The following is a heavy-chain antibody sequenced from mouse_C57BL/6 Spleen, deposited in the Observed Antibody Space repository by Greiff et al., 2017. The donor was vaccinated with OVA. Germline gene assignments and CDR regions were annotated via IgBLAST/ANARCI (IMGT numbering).Heavy chain of an antibody. V-gene: IGHV14-3*01. J-gene: IGHJ4*01. Sequence: VHVKQSVAELVRPGASVKLSCTASGFNIKNTYMHWVKQRPEQGLEWIGRIDPANGNTKYAPKFQGKATITADTSSNTAYLQLSSLTSEDTAIYYCAKGSYYGSYYYAMDYWGQGTSVTVSS. CDR3: AKGSYYGSYYYAMDY. CDR2: IDPANGNT. D-gene: IGHD1-1*01. CDR1: GFNIKNTY.